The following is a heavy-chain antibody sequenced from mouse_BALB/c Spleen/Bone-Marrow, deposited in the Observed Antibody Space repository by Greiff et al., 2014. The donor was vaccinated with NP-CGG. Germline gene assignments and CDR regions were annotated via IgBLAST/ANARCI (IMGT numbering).Heavy chain of an antibody. Sequence: VQLKESGGGLVKPGGSLKLSCAAPGFTFSDYYMYWVRQTPEKRLEWVATINDGGSYTYYPDSVKGRFTISRDNAKNNLYLQMSSLKSEDTAMYYCARGSSYFDYWGQGTTLTVSS. CDR1: GFTFSDYY. V-gene: IGHV5-4*02. CDR3: ARGSSYFDY. CDR2: INDGGSYT. D-gene: IGHD1-1*01. J-gene: IGHJ2*01.